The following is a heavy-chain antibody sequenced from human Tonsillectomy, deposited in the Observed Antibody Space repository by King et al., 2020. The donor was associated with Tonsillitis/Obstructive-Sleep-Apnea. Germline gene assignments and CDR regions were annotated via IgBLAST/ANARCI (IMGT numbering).Heavy chain of an antibody. J-gene: IGHJ6*03. CDR3: AGAKVMGVGPYYYYYMDV. D-gene: IGHD4-11*01. V-gene: IGHV1-69*01. CDR2: SIPIFVTA. CDR1: GGTFSSYA. Sequence: VQLVESGAEVKKPGSSVKVSCKASGGTFSSYAISWVRQAPGQGLEWMGGSIPIFVTANYAQKFQGRVTITADESTSTAYMELSSLSSEDTAVYYCAGAKVMGVGPYYYYYMDVWGKGTTVTVSS.